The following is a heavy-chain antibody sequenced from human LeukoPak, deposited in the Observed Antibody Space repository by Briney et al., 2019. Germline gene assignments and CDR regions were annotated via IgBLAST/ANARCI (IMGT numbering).Heavy chain of an antibody. CDR1: GYTFTERG. Sequence: GASVKVSRKASGYTFTERGISWMRHVPGQGLEWMGWISATSGNTYYVQTFQDRVTMTTDASTSTAYMELRDLTADDTAVYYCGKGSTGWSRDPWGQGTLVTVSS. CDR2: ISATSGNT. D-gene: IGHD6-19*01. J-gene: IGHJ5*02. V-gene: IGHV1-18*01. CDR3: GKGSTGWSRDP.